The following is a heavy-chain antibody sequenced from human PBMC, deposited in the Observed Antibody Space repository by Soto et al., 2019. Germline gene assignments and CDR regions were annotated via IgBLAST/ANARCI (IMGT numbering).Heavy chain of an antibody. V-gene: IGHV4-61*08. J-gene: IGHJ6*02. D-gene: IGHD6-13*01. CDR3: EGSSWYSHYYYGMDV. CDR2: VYYSGTT. Sequence: PSETLSLTCTVSGGSIDSGDYYWSWIRQPPGKGLEWIGYVYYSGTTNYNPFLKSRVTLSLDKSKNQFSLKMNSVTAADTAVYYCEGSSWYSHYYYGMDVWGQGTTVTVSS. CDR1: GGSIDSGDYY.